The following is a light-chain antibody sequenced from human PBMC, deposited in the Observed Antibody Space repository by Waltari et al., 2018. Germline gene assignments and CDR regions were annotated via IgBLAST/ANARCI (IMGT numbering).Light chain of an antibody. J-gene: IGLJ2*01. Sequence: SYELTQPPSVSVSPGQPARITCPGTALPRHVASWYQVKPGQAPVLVIQKDSERPSGIPERFSGSSSGTTVTLTVSGVQPEDEGDFYCLSADSSGSFLVFGGGTKLTVL. CDR2: KDS. V-gene: IGLV3-25*03. CDR1: ALPRHV. CDR3: LSADSSGSFLV.